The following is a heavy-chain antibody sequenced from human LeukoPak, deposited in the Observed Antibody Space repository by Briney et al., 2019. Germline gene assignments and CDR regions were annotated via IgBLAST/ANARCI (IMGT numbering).Heavy chain of an antibody. CDR2: ISGSGGST. CDR3: AKGRIVVVPAAIGGDYFDY. V-gene: IGHV3-23*01. CDR1: GFTFSSYA. J-gene: IGHJ4*02. D-gene: IGHD2-2*02. Sequence: GGSLRLSCAASGFTFSSYAMSWVRQAPGKGLEWVSAISGSGGSTYYADSVKGRFTISRDNSKNTLYLQMNSLRAEDTAVYYCAKGRIVVVPAAIGGDYFDYWGQGTLVTVSS.